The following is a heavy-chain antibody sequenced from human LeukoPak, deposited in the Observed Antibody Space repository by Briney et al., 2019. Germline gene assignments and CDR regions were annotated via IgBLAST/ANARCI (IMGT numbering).Heavy chain of an antibody. CDR1: GYTFTDYY. J-gene: IGHJ5*02. Sequence: GASVKVSCKASGYTFTDYYTHWVRQAPGQGLEWMGWISPNSGGTNYAQKFQGRVTMTRDTSISTAYMELSRLRSDDTAVYYCARDYVGDNWFDPWGQGTLVTVSS. CDR3: ARDYVGDNWFDP. V-gene: IGHV1-2*02. D-gene: IGHD3-16*01. CDR2: ISPNSGGT.